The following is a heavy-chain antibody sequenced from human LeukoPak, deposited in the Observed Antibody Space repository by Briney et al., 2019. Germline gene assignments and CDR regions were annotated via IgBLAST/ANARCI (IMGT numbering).Heavy chain of an antibody. CDR3: AKDLDYDILTGYSCFDY. CDR2: INSDGSST. CDR1: GFTFSSYW. Sequence: PGGPLRLSCAASGFTFSSYWMHWVRQAPGKGLVWVSRINSDGSSTSYADSVKGRFTISRDNAKNTLYLQMNSLRAEDTALYYCAKDLDYDILTGYSCFDYWGQGTLVTVSS. V-gene: IGHV3-74*01. D-gene: IGHD3-9*01. J-gene: IGHJ4*02.